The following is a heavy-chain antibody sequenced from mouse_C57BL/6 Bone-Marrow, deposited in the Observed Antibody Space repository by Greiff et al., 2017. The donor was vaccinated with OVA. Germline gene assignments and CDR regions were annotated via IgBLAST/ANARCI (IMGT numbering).Heavy chain of an antibody. V-gene: IGHV1-53*01. CDR2: INPSNGGT. CDR1: GYTFTSYW. D-gene: IGHD2-2*01. J-gene: IGHJ3*01. Sequence: QVQLQQPGTELVKPGASVKLSCKASGYTFTSYWMHWVKQRPGQGLEWIGNINPSNGGTNYNEKFKSKATLTVDKSSSTVYLELSRLTSDDSAVYYCARGDGYGFAYWGQGTLVTVSA. CDR3: ARGDGYGFAY.